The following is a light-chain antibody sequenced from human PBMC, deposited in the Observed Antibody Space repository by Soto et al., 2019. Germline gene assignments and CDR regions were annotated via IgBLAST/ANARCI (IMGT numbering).Light chain of an antibody. J-gene: IGLJ2*01. CDR2: SNN. Sequence: QSVLTQPPSASGTPGQRVTISFSGRSSNIGSNTVNWYQQLPGTAPKLLIYSNNPRPSGVPDRFSGSKSGTSASLAISGLQSEDESDYYCAAWDDSLTGPVFGGGTKVTVL. CDR3: AAWDDSLTGPV. V-gene: IGLV1-44*01. CDR1: SSNIGSNT.